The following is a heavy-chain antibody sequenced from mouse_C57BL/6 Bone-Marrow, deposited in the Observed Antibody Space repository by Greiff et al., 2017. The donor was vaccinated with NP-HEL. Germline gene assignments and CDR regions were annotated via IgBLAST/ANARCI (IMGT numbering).Heavy chain of an antibody. D-gene: IGHD1-1*01. Sequence: QVQLQQSGAELVKPGASVKISCKASGYAFSSYWMTWVKQRPGKGLEWIGQIYPGDGDTNYNGKFKGKATLTADTSSSTAYMQLSSLTSEDSAVYFCARSHYYGSLWYFDVWGTGTTVTVSS. CDR2: IYPGDGDT. J-gene: IGHJ1*03. CDR3: ARSHYYGSLWYFDV. V-gene: IGHV1-80*01. CDR1: GYAFSSYW.